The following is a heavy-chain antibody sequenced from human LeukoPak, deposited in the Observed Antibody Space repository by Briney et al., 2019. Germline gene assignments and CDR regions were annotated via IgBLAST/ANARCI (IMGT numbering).Heavy chain of an antibody. D-gene: IGHD4-11*01. J-gene: IGHJ4*02. CDR2: IYPGDSNT. Sequence: GESLNISCKGSGYSFTNYWIGWVRQMPGKGLEWLGIIYPGDSNTRYSPSFQGHVTIPADKSISTAYLQWSSLKASDTAMYYCARHSLSDYSNYVSSVFDYWGQGTLVTVSS. CDR3: ARHSLSDYSNYVSSVFDY. CDR1: GYSFTNYW. V-gene: IGHV5-51*01.